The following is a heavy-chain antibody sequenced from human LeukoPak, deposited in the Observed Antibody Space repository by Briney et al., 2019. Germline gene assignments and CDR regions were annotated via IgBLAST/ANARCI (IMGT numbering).Heavy chain of an antibody. CDR1: GFTFSSYA. CDR3: AKDIRFLEWLSRFDI. D-gene: IGHD3-3*01. J-gene: IGHJ3*02. V-gene: IGHV3-30-3*01. Sequence: GGSLRLSCAASGFTFSSYAMHWVRQAPGKGLEWVAVLSYDGSNKYYTDSVNGRFTISRDNSKNTLYLQMNSLRAEDTAVYYCAKDIRFLEWLSRFDIWGQGTMVTVSS. CDR2: LSYDGSNK.